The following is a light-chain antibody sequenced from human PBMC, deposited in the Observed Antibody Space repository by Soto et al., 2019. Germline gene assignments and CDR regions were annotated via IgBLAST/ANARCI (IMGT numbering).Light chain of an antibody. Sequence: DIQMTQSPSSLSASVGDRVTITCRASQSISNYLNWYQQKPGKAPKLLMYAASSLQSGVPSRFSGSGSGTDFTLTISSLQAEEFATYYCQQSYSTPRTFGQGTKVEIK. J-gene: IGKJ1*01. CDR1: QSISNY. CDR2: AAS. V-gene: IGKV1-39*01. CDR3: QQSYSTPRT.